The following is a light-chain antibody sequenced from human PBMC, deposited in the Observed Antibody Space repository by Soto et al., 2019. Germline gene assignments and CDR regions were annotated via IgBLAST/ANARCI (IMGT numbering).Light chain of an antibody. CDR1: SSNIGSNT. CDR2: SNN. J-gene: IGLJ3*02. CDR3: AAWDDSLNAWV. Sequence: QSVLTQPPSASGTPGQRVTISCSGSSSNIGSNTVNWNQQLPGTAPKLLFYSNNQRPSGVPDRFSGSKSGTSASLAISGLQSEDEADYYCAAWDDSLNAWVFGGGTKVTVL. V-gene: IGLV1-44*01.